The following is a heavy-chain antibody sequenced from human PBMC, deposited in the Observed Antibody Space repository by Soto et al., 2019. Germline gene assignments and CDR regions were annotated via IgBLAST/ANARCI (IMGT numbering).Heavy chain of an antibody. D-gene: IGHD3-22*01. V-gene: IGHV1-46*04. J-gene: IGHJ4*02. CDR2: INPSGGST. CDR3: ARDKVEDSSGPTDK. Sequence: QVQLVQSGAEVKKPGASVKVSCKASGYTFTSYYMHWVRQAPGQGLEWMGIINPSGGSTSYSQKLKGRVTMTRDTSKSAIYMDLSGLSSEDTAVYYCARDKVEDSSGPTDKGGQGTMVTFSS. CDR1: GYTFTSYY.